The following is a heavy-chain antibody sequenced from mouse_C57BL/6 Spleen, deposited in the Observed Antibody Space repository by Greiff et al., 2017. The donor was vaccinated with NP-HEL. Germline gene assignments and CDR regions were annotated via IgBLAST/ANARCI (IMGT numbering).Heavy chain of an antibody. CDR3: AREDYSFDY. Sequence: QVQLQQSGAELVRPGTSVKLSCKASGYTFTSYWMHWVKQRPGQGLEWIGVIDPSDSYTNYNQKFKGKATLTVDTSSSTAYMQLSSLTSEDSAVYYCAREDYSFDYWGQGTTLTVSS. CDR2: IDPSDSYT. CDR1: GYTFTSYW. V-gene: IGHV1-59*01. J-gene: IGHJ2*01.